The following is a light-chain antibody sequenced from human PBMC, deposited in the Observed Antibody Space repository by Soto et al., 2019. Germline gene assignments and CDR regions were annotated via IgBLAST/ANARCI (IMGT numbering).Light chain of an antibody. CDR3: SSYTSSITLV. J-gene: IGLJ2*01. CDR2: DVN. CDR1: SSDVGGYNY. Sequence: QSALTQPASVSGSPGQSITISCTGTSSDVGGYNYVSWYQQHPGKAPKLMSYDVNNRPSGVSNRFSGSKSGSTASLTISGLQAEDEADYYCSSYTSSITLVFGGGTKLTVL. V-gene: IGLV2-14*01.